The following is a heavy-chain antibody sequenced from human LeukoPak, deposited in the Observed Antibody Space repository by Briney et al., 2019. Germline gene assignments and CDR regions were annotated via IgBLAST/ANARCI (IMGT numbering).Heavy chain of an antibody. J-gene: IGHJ4*02. Sequence: PGGSLRLSCAASGFTFSSYWMHWVRQAPGKGLVWVSRINSDGSSTSYADSVKGRFTISRDNAKNTLYLQMNSLRAEDTAVYYCARYRVAGGDFDYWGQGTMVTVSS. CDR3: ARYRVAGGDFDY. D-gene: IGHD3-3*01. CDR2: INSDGSST. CDR1: GFTFSSYW. V-gene: IGHV3-74*01.